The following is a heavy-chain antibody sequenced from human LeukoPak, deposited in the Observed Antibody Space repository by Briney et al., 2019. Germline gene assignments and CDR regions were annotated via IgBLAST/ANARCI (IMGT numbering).Heavy chain of an antibody. CDR2: IYYSGSN. CDR3: ARDSGYSYGYVY. J-gene: IGHJ4*02. D-gene: IGHD5-18*01. Sequence: SEKLSCNGTVSGGSISSYYWSWIRQPPGKGLEWIGYIYYSGSNNYNPSLKSRITISVDTSKNQFSLKLSSVTAADTAVYYCARDSGYSYGYVYWGQGTLVTVSS. V-gene: IGHV4-59*01. CDR1: GGSISSYY.